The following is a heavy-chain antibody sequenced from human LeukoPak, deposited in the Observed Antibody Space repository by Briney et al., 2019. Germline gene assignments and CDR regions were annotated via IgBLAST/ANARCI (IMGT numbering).Heavy chain of an antibody. CDR1: GFTDIINY. CDR2: IYSGGST. CDR3: VRGGGVVALQR. V-gene: IGHV3-66*01. D-gene: IGHD3-22*01. J-gene: IGHJ1*01. Sequence: GGSLRLSCAASGFTDIINYMSWLRQAPGKGLEWVSVIYSGGSTYYADSVKGRFTISRDNSKNTLYLQMNSLRAEDTAVYYCVRGGGVVALQRWGQGTLVTVSS.